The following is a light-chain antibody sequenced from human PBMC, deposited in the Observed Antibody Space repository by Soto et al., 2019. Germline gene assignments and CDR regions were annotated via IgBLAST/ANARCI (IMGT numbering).Light chain of an antibody. CDR2: GAS. CDR1: RSVRSN. Sequence: EIVMTQSPTTLSVSPGARATLSCRASRSVRSNLAWYQQKPGQAPRLLISGASTRATGITDRFSGSGSGTDVTLTISSLQSEDFAVYYCQQYNYWPGTFGQGTKVEIK. V-gene: IGKV3-15*01. CDR3: QQYNYWPGT. J-gene: IGKJ1*01.